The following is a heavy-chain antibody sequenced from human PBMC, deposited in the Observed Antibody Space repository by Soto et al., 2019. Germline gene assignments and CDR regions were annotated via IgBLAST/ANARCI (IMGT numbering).Heavy chain of an antibody. CDR1: DYSVGSDYY. J-gene: IGHJ4*02. CDR3: ARVGLKGNSLSNFDY. D-gene: IGHD2-15*01. V-gene: IGHV4-38-2*01. CDR2: IYYTGNT. Sequence: SETLSLTCAISDYSVGSDYYWGWIRQAPGKGLEWIATIYYTGNTYYNPSLKSRVTISFDTSKIQFSLRLSSVTAADTAVYYCARVGLKGNSLSNFDYWGQGAPVTVSS.